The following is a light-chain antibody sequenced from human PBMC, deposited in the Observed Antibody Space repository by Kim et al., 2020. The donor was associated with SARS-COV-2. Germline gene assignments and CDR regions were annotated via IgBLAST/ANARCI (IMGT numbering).Light chain of an antibody. CDR2: GAS. Sequence: DIVMTQSPATLSVSPGERATLSCWASQSVSYNVAWYQQKPGQAPRLLIYGASTRATTIPARFSGSGSGTDFTLTISSLQSEEFVVYYCQPYDNWPHTLGQGTKVDIK. J-gene: IGKJ1*01. V-gene: IGKV3-15*01. CDR1: QSVSYN. CDR3: QPYDNWPHT.